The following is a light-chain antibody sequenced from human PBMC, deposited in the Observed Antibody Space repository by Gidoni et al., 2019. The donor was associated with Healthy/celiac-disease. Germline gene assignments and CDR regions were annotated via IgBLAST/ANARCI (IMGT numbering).Light chain of an antibody. CDR2: GKN. Sequence: LGQTVRITCQGDSLRSYYASWYQQKPGQAPVLVIYGKNNRPSGIPDRFSGSSSGNTASLTSTGAQAEDEADYYCNSRDSSGNHHWVFGGGTKLTVL. CDR1: SLRSYY. V-gene: IGLV3-19*01. CDR3: NSRDSSGNHHWV. J-gene: IGLJ3*02.